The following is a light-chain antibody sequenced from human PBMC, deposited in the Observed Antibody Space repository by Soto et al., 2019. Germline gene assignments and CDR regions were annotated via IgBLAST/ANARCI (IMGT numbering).Light chain of an antibody. CDR1: QSISSY. V-gene: IGKV1-39*01. CDR3: QQSYSTPRT. Sequence: DIQMPQSPSSLSASLVARVTITCRASQSISSYLNWYQQKPGKAPKLLIYAASSLQSGVPSRFSGSRSGTDFTLTISSLQPEDFATDYCQQSYSTPRTFGQGTRWIS. J-gene: IGKJ1*01. CDR2: AAS.